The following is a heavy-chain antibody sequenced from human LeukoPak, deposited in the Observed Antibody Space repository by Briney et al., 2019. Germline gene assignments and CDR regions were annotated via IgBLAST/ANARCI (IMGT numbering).Heavy chain of an antibody. CDR2: IKSKTDGGTT. CDR1: GFTFGNAW. J-gene: IGHJ4*02. CDR3: TTDRGVGATQTSYFDY. D-gene: IGHD1-26*01. V-gene: IGHV3-15*01. Sequence: GGSLRLSCAASGFTFGNAWMSWVRQAPGKGLEWVGRIKSKTDGGTTDYAAPVKGRFTISRDDSKNTLYLQTNSLKTEDTAVYYCTTDRGVGATQTSYFDYWGQGTLVTVSS.